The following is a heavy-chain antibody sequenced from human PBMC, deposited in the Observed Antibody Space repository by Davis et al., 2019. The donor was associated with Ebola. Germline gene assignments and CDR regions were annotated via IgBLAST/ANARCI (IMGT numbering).Heavy chain of an antibody. V-gene: IGHV3-73*01. CDR2: IRSKANSYAT. CDR3: TRHPQYCSSTSCS. D-gene: IGHD2/OR15-2a*01. J-gene: IGHJ5*02. CDR1: GFTFSGSA. Sequence: PGGSLRPSCAASGFTFSGSAMHWVRQASGKGLEWVGRIRSKANSYATAYAASVKGRFTITRDDSKNTAYQHMNSLKTEDTAVYYCTRHPQYCSSTSCSWGQGTLVTVSS.